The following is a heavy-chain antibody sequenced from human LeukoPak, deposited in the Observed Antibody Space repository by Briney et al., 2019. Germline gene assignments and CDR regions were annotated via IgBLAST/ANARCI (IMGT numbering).Heavy chain of an antibody. CDR3: AREELERRYPHYYYYYVDV. V-gene: IGHV4-4*09. J-gene: IGHJ6*03. D-gene: IGHD1-1*01. CDR2: IYTSGGT. CDR1: GDSISSYY. Sequence: KPSETLSLTCTVSGDSISSYYWSWIRQPPGKGLEWIGYIYTSGGTNYIPSLKSRVTISVDTSKNQFSLKLSSVTAADTAVYYCAREELERRYPHYYYYYVDVWGKGTTVTVSS.